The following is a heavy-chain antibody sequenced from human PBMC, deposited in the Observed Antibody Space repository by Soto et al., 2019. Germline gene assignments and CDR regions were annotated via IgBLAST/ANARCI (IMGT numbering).Heavy chain of an antibody. CDR1: GFTFSSNA. Sequence: EVQLLESGGGLVQPGESLRLSCAASGFTFSSNAMTWVRQAPGKGLHWVSGISAGGTTYYADSAKGRFTISRDNSKNTLYLQMSSLRADDTAVYYCAKDPLTRGWFDPWGQGTLVTVSS. CDR2: ISAGGTT. J-gene: IGHJ5*02. V-gene: IGHV3-23*01. CDR3: AKDPLTRGWFDP.